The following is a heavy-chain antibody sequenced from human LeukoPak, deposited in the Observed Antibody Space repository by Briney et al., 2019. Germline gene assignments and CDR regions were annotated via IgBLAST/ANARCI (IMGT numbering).Heavy chain of an antibody. D-gene: IGHD3-10*01. CDR1: GFSMSVYW. CDR3: ARDRGFGQADV. V-gene: IGHV3-7*01. Sequence: GGSLRLSCEASGFSMSVYWMSWVRQPPGKGLEWVGNIKPDGSERNYMDSVKGRFTISRDNAKNTLYLQMNSLRAEDTAVYYCARDRGFGQADVWGKGTTVTASS. J-gene: IGHJ6*04. CDR2: IKPDGSER.